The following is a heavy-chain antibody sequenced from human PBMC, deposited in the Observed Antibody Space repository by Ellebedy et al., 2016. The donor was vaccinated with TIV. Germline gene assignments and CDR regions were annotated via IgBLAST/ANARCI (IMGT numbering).Heavy chain of an antibody. D-gene: IGHD5-18*01. CDR3: ARDPYNYGYFDY. J-gene: IGHJ4*02. Sequence: GESLKISCAASGFTVSSNYMSWVRQAPGKGLEWVSVLYSGGSTYYADSVKGRFTISRDNSKNTLYLQMNSLRAEDTAVYYCARDPYNYGYFDYWGQGTLVTVSS. CDR2: LYSGGST. CDR1: GFTVSSNY. V-gene: IGHV3-53*05.